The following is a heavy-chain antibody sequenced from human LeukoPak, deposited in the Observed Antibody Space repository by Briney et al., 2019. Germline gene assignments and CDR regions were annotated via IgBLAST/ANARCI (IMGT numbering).Heavy chain of an antibody. J-gene: IGHJ4*02. D-gene: IGHD6-13*01. CDR2: ITGSSGDT. CDR3: AKSRAADTTLLFDY. CDR1: GFTFNNYA. Sequence: PGGSLRLSCAASGFTFNNYAMSWVRQAPGKGLEWVSAITGSSGDTFYVDSVRGRFTISRDNSKNTLYLQMSSLRAEDTAVYYCAKSRAADTTLLFDYWGQGTLVTVSS. V-gene: IGHV3-23*01.